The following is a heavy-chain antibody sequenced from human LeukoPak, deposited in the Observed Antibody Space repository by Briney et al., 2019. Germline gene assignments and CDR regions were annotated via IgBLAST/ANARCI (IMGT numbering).Heavy chain of an antibody. V-gene: IGHV3-74*01. J-gene: IGHJ4*02. Sequence: GGSLRLSCAASGFSFSSYWMHWVRQAPGKGLVWVSRISSDGSIINYADSVKGRFTISRDNAKNTLYLQMNSLRAEDTAVYYCASLGIFDYWGQGTLVTVSS. CDR1: GFSFSSYW. D-gene: IGHD7-27*01. CDR3: ASLGIFDY. CDR2: ISSDGSII.